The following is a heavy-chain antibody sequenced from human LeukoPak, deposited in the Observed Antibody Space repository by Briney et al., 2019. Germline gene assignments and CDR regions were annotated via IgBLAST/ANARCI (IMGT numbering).Heavy chain of an antibody. D-gene: IGHD6-13*01. CDR1: GFTFSNYW. CDR2: INQDGNEE. Sequence: GGSLRLSCAASGFTFSNYWMSWVRQAPGKGLEWVANINQDGNEEYYVDSVKGRFTISRDNAKNSLYLQVNSLKTEDTAVYYCARDRVWTVLYWGQGTLVTVS. CDR3: ARDRVWTVLY. J-gene: IGHJ4*02. V-gene: IGHV3-7*01.